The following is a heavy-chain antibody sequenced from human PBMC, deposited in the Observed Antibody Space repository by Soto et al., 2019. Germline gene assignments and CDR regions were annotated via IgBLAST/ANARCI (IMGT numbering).Heavy chain of an antibody. CDR1: GFTFSSYA. Sequence: EVQLLESGGGLVQPGGSLRLSCAASGFTFSSYAMSWVRQAPGKGLEWVSAISGSGGSTYYADSVKGRFTISRDNSXNTLYLQMTGLRAEETAVYYCAKANGYSSSWFEFDYWGQGTLVTVSS. D-gene: IGHD6-13*01. V-gene: IGHV3-23*01. J-gene: IGHJ4*02. CDR3: AKANGYSSSWFEFDY. CDR2: ISGSGGST.